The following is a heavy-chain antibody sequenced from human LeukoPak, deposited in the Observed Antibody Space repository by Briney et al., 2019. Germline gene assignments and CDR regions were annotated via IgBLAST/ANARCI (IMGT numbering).Heavy chain of an antibody. CDR2: INPSGGNT. J-gene: IGHJ5*02. Sequence: VSVKVSCKASGYTFTGYYMHWVRQAPGQGLEWMGIINPSGGNTNYAQKFQGRVTMTRDMSTSTVYMEVSSLRSEDTAVYYCARALPHRRLMDTTMEQHWFDPWGQGTLVTVSS. V-gene: IGHV1-46*01. CDR3: ARALPHRRLMDTTMEQHWFDP. D-gene: IGHD5-18*01. CDR1: GYTFTGYY.